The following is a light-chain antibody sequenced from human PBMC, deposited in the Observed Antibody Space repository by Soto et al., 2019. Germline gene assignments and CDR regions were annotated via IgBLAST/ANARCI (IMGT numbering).Light chain of an antibody. CDR2: DSS. J-gene: IGKJ2*01. CDR1: YDISSS. Sequence: DIQLTQSPSFLSASVEDRVTISCRASYDISSSLAWYQQEPGKPPKLLIYDSSTLQTGVPSRFTGSGSGRKFTLTISGLQFGDFATYYCQQSYTSPRAFGQGTKLEIK. V-gene: IGKV1-9*01. CDR3: QQSYTSPRA.